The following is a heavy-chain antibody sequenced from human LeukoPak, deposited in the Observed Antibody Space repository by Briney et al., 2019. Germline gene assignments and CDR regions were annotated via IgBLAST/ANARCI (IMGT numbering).Heavy chain of an antibody. Sequence: ASVKVSCKASGYTFTSYGISWVRQAPGQGLEWMGWISAYNGNTNYAQKLQGRVTITTDTSTSTAYMELRSLRSDDTAVYYCARDLFGYDSSGYGGDYWGQGTLVTVSS. J-gene: IGHJ4*02. D-gene: IGHD3-22*01. CDR3: ARDLFGYDSSGYGGDY. CDR2: ISAYNGNT. CDR1: GYTFTSYG. V-gene: IGHV1-18*01.